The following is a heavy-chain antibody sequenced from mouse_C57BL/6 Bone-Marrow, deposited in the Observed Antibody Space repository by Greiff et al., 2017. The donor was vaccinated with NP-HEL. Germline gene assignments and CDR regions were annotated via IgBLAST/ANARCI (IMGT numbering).Heavy chain of an antibody. J-gene: IGHJ4*01. CDR1: GYAFSSSW. V-gene: IGHV1-82*01. Sequence: VKLQESGPELVKPGASVKISCKASGYAFSSSWMNWVKQRPGKGLEWIGRIYPGDGDTNYNGKFKGKATLTADKSSSTAYMQLSSLTSEDSAVYFCATYYYGYAMDYWGQGTSVTVSS. CDR3: ATYYYGYAMDY. D-gene: IGHD1-1*01. CDR2: IYPGDGDT.